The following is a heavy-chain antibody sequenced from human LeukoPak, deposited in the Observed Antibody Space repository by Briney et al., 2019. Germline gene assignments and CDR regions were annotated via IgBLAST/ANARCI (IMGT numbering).Heavy chain of an antibody. CDR3: AILTNRNYGDY. CDR1: GGTFSSYA. D-gene: IGHD3-10*01. J-gene: IGHJ4*02. CDR2: IIPIFGTA. Sequence: AVKVSCKASGGTFSSYAISWVRQAPGQRLEWMGGIIPIFGTANYAQKFQGRVTITADESTSTAYMELSSLRSEDTAVYYCAILTNRNYGDYWGQGTLVTVSS. V-gene: IGHV1-69*01.